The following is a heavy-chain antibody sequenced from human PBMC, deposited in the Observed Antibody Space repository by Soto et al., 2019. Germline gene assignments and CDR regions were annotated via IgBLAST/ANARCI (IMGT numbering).Heavy chain of an antibody. CDR2: IYYSGGT. CDR1: GGSISDYY. V-gene: IGHV4-59*08. D-gene: IGHD4-4*01. CDR3: ARTYSHYAYYSSYMDV. J-gene: IGHJ6*03. Sequence: SDTLSLTCTVSGGSISDYYWSWIRQPPGKGLEWIGYIYYSGGTNYNPSLKSRVTISVDTSKNQFSLKLSSVTAADTAVYYCARTYSHYAYYSSYMDVWGKGTKVTVSS.